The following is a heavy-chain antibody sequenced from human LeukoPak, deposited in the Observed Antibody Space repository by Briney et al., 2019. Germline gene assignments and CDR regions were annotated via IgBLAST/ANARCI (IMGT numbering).Heavy chain of an antibody. J-gene: IGHJ3*01. Sequence: PGGSLRLSCAAFGFTFSSYAMSWVRQAPGKGLVWVSRINSDGSSTSYADSVKGRFTISRDNAKNTLYLQVNSLRAEDTAVYYCARAESRTQLHDAFDVWGQGTMVTVSS. CDR3: ARAESRTQLHDAFDV. V-gene: IGHV3-74*01. D-gene: IGHD1-1*01. CDR2: INSDGSST. CDR1: GFTFSSYA.